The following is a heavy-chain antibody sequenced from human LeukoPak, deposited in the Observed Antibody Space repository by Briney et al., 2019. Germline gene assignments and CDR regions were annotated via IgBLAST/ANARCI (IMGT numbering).Heavy chain of an antibody. J-gene: IGHJ6*03. CDR3: ANLRRGYSGSRHYMDV. D-gene: IGHD1-26*01. Sequence: SETLSLTCSVSGGSISSYYWNWIRQPAGKGLVWIGRIYTSGNTNYSPSLKSRVTMSLDTSKNQFSLKLSSVTAADTAVYYCANLRRGYSGSRHYMDVWGKGTTVTVSS. V-gene: IGHV4-4*07. CDR2: IYTSGNT. CDR1: GGSISSYY.